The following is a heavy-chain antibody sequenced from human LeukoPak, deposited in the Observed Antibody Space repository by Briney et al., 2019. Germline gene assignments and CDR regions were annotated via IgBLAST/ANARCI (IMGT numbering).Heavy chain of an antibody. Sequence: GGSLRLSCAASGFTFDDYTMHWVRHAPGKGLEWVSGISWNSGSIVYADSVKGRFTISRDNAKNSLYLQMNSLRAEDTALYYCAKVSESRYYDSSGYYSGGFDYWGQGTLVTVSS. CDR2: ISWNSGSI. D-gene: IGHD3-22*01. J-gene: IGHJ4*02. V-gene: IGHV3-9*01. CDR1: GFTFDDYT. CDR3: AKVSESRYYDSSGYYSGGFDY.